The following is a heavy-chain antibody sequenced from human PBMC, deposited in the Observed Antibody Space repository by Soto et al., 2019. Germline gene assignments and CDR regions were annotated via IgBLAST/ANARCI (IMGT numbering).Heavy chain of an antibody. CDR2: IIATLDLT. CDR1: GGTFNSYT. CDR3: ATEIGDLTAFDN. J-gene: IGHJ3*02. V-gene: IGHV1-69*08. Sequence: QVQLVQSGPELKKPGSSVRVSCRASGGTFNSYTITWVRQSPGQGLEWLGRIIATLDLTNSAQNFQGRVTITADKSTSTAYLELTSLRSEDTAVYYCATEIGDLTAFDNCGQGTVVTVSS.